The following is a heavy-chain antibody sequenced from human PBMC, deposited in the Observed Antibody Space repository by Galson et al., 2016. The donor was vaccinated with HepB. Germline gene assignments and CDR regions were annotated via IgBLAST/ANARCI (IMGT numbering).Heavy chain of an antibody. CDR1: GFTVSSNY. D-gene: IGHD6-19*01. Sequence: SLRLSCAASGFTVSSNYMSWVRQAPGKGLEWVSVIYSDGRTYYADSVKGRFTISRDNSKNTVYLPMNNLRAEDTAVYYCAKNGGWYGAGYFDYWGQGTLVTASS. CDR2: IYSDGRT. J-gene: IGHJ4*02. V-gene: IGHV3-66*01. CDR3: AKNGGWYGAGYFDY.